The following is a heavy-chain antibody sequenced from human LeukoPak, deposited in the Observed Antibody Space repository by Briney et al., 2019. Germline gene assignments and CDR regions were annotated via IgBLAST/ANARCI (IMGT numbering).Heavy chain of an antibody. CDR2: IYTSGST. CDR3: AREAGYYDSGGYVAFDY. J-gene: IGHJ4*02. CDR1: GGSISRYY. Sequence: PSETLSLTCTVSGGSISRYYWSWIRQAAEKGLEWIGRIYTSGSTNYNPSLKSRVTMSVDTSKNQFSLKLSSVTAADAAVYYCAREAGYYDSGGYVAFDYWGQGTLVTVSS. V-gene: IGHV4-4*07. D-gene: IGHD3-22*01.